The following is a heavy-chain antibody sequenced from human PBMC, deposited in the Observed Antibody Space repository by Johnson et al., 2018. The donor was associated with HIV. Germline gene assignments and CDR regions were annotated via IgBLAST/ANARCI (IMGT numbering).Heavy chain of an antibody. CDR1: GFTFSSYG. J-gene: IGHJ3*02. V-gene: IGHV3-33*01. CDR2: IWYDGSNK. D-gene: IGHD4-23*01. CDR3: ARGDWLTVVTSPDAFDI. Sequence: QVQLVESGGGVVQPGRSLRLSCAASGFTFSSYGMHWVRQAPGKGLEWVAVIWYDGSNKYYADSVKGRFTISRDNAKNSLSLQMNSLRVEDTALYYCARGDWLTVVTSPDAFDIWGQGTMVTVSS.